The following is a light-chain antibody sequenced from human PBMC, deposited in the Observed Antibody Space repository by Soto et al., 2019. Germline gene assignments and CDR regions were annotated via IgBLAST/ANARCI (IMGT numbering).Light chain of an antibody. Sequence: EIVMTQSPATLSVSPGERATLSCRASQSVSSNLAWYQQKPGQAPRLLIYGASTRATGIPARFSGIGSGTEFTLTISILQSEDFAVYYCQQYNNWPPWTFGQGTKVEIK. J-gene: IGKJ1*01. CDR3: QQYNNWPPWT. V-gene: IGKV3-15*01. CDR1: QSVSSN. CDR2: GAS.